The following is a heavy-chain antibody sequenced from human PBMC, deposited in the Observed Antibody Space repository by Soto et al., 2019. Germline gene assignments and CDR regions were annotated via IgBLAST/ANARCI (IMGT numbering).Heavy chain of an antibody. CDR2: ISIDGSRT. Sequence: GGSLSLSCAASGFVFSSYAMSWVRQAPGKGLEYVSFISIDGSRTHYADSVKGRFTISRDNSKNTLYLQMNSLRAEDTAVYYCARAMVRGSGDYYGMDVWGQGTTVTVSS. D-gene: IGHD3-10*01. V-gene: IGHV3-64*04. CDR3: ARAMVRGSGDYYGMDV. J-gene: IGHJ6*02. CDR1: GFVFSSYA.